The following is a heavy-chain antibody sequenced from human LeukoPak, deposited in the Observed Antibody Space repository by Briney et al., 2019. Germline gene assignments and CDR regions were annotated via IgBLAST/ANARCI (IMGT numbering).Heavy chain of an antibody. V-gene: IGHV4-59*05. Sequence: SETLSLTCTVSGGSISSYHWSWIRQPPGKGLEWIGSIYYSGSTYYNPSLKSRVTISVDTSKNQFSLKLSSVTAADTAVYYCARPSGSYHPSAYYFDYWGQGTLVTVSS. D-gene: IGHD1-26*01. CDR3: ARPSGSYHPSAYYFDY. J-gene: IGHJ4*02. CDR1: GGSISSYH. CDR2: IYYSGST.